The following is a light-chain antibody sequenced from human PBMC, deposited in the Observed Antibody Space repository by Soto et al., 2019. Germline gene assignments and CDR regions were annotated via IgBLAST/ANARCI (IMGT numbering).Light chain of an antibody. Sequence: EIVLTQSPGTVSLSPGERATLSCRASQSVSSSYLAWYQQKPGQAPRLLIYGASSRATGITDRFSGSGSATDFTLTISRLEPEDFAVYDCQQSCSSPITSGQGTRLEIK. CDR2: GAS. J-gene: IGKJ5*01. CDR3: QQSCSSPIT. V-gene: IGKV3-20*01. CDR1: QSVSSSY.